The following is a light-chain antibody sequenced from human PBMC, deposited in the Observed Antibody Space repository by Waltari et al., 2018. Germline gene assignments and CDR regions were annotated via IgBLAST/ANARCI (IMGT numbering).Light chain of an antibody. CDR2: DVD. CDR3: CSYAGSYTYV. CDR1: SIDVGGYNY. V-gene: IGLV2-11*01. J-gene: IGLJ1*01. Sequence: QSALTQPRSVSGLPGQSVTISCTGTSIDVGGYNYVSWYQQHPGKAPKLMIYDVDKRPSGVPDRFSGSKSGNTASLTISGLQAEDEADYYCCSYAGSYTYVFGTGTKVTVL.